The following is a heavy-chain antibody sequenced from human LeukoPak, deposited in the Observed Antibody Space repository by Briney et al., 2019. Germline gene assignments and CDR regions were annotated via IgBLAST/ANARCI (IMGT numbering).Heavy chain of an antibody. CDR1: GYTFTGYY. CDR2: INPNSGGT. J-gene: IGHJ4*02. D-gene: IGHD4-17*01. CDR3: ARVGPTVTIYYFDY. V-gene: IGHV1-2*02. Sequence: ASVKVSCKASGYTFTGYYMHWVRQAPGQGLEWMGWINPNSGGTNYAQKFQGRVTMTRDTSISTAYMELSGLRSDDTAVYYCARVGPTVTIYYFDYWGQGTLVSVSS.